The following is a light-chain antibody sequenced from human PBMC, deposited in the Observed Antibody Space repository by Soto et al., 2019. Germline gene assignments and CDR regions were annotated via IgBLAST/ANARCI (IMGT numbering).Light chain of an antibody. CDR3: QQYNSYPWT. J-gene: IGKJ1*01. CDR1: QSVSSD. V-gene: IGKV3-15*01. CDR2: GAS. Sequence: EIVLTQSPATLSLSPGERATLSCRASQSVSSDLAWYHQKPGQAPRLLIYGASTRATGIPARFSGSGSGTEFTLTISSLQPDDFATYYCQQYNSYPWTFGQGTKVDIK.